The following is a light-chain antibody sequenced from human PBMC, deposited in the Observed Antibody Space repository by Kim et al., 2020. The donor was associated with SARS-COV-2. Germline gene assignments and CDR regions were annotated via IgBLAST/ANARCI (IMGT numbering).Light chain of an antibody. CDR3: QQYDDWPPVT. CDR1: QSVSSH. Sequence: EIVMTQSPATLSVSPGERVTLSCRASQSVSSHVAWYQQKPGQTPRLLIYGASTRATGIPARFSGSGSGTEFTLTISSLESEDFAVYYCQQYDDWPPVTFGQGTRVEIK. CDR2: GAS. V-gene: IGKV3-15*01. J-gene: IGKJ5*01.